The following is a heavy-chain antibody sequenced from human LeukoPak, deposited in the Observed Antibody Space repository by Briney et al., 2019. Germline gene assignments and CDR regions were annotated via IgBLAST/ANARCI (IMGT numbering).Heavy chain of an antibody. J-gene: IGHJ4*02. CDR2: ISSSGSTI. CDR1: GFTFSSYW. D-gene: IGHD6-19*01. V-gene: IGHV3-48*04. CDR3: AGIAVAGPDY. Sequence: GGSLRLSCAASGFTFSSYWMSWVRQAPGKGLEWVSYISSSGSTIYYADSVKGRFTISRDNTKNSLYLQMNSLRAEDTAVYYCAGIAVAGPDYWGQGTLVTVSS.